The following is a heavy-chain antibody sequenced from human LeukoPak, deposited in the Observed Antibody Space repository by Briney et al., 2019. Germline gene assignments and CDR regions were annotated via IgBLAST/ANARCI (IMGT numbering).Heavy chain of an antibody. Sequence: SETLSLTCAVYGDSFSGYYWTWIRQPPAKGLEWIGEINHSGSTKYNPTLKSRVTISVDTSKTQLSLKLSSVTAADTAVYYCARLLGGYWGQGTLVTVSS. CDR3: ARLLGGY. CDR1: GDSFSGYY. D-gene: IGHD2/OR15-2a*01. CDR2: INHSGST. V-gene: IGHV4-34*01. J-gene: IGHJ4*02.